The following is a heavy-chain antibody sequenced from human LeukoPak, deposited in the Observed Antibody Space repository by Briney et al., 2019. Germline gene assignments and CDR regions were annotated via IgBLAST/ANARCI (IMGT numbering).Heavy chain of an antibody. CDR1: GFTFSNYA. Sequence: GGSLRLSCAASGFTFSNYAMSWVRQAPGKGLEWVSVISGSGATTYYADSVKGRFTISRDNSKNTLYLQMNSLRAEDTAVYYCARDSEAYCGGDCYFDYWGQGTLVTVSS. D-gene: IGHD2-21*02. J-gene: IGHJ4*02. V-gene: IGHV3-23*01. CDR2: ISGSGATT. CDR3: ARDSEAYCGGDCYFDY.